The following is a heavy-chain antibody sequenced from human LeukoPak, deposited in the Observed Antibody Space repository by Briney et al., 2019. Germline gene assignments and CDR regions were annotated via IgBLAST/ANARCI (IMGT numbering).Heavy chain of an antibody. V-gene: IGHV3-33*01. CDR2: IWYDGSSQ. CDR1: GFTFSGSG. CDR3: ARARGTTPNYFDS. D-gene: IGHD3-16*01. J-gene: IGHJ4*02. Sequence: PGGSLRLSCAACGFTFSGSGMHWVRQAPGKGLEWVALIWYDGSSQYYADSVKGRFTISRDNSENTLYLQVDSLRAEDTAVYYCARARGTTPNYFDSWGQGTLVTVSS.